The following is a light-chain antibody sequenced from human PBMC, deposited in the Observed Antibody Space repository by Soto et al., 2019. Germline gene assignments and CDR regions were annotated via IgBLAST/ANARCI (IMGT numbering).Light chain of an antibody. CDR1: SSDVDTYKY. Sequence: QSALTQPASVSGSPGQSIIISCTGTSSDVDTYKYVSWYQQHPGKAPKLMIYEVSHRPSGVSDRFFGSKSGNTASLTISGLQAEDEADYYCCSYAGSTTRVLFGGGTKLTVL. J-gene: IGLJ2*01. CDR2: EVS. V-gene: IGLV2-14*01. CDR3: CSYAGSTTRVL.